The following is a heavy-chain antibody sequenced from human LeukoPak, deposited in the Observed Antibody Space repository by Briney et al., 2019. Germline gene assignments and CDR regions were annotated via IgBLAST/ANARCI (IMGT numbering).Heavy chain of an antibody. CDR2: ISYSGNT. J-gene: IGHJ4*02. V-gene: IGHV4-59*01. CDR1: GGSISNYY. D-gene: IGHD3-22*01. CDR3: ARGDGSGYTDY. Sequence: LETLSLTCTVSGGSISNYYWTWIRQPPGKGLEWIGFISYSGNTNYNPSLKSRVTISLDTSKNQFSLKLISVTAADTAVYYCARGDGSGYTDYWGQGALVTVSS.